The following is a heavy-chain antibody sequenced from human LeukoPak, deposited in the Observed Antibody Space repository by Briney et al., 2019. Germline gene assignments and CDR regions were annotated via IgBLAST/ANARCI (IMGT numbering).Heavy chain of an antibody. V-gene: IGHV3-64D*09. J-gene: IGHJ4*02. CDR1: GFTFSTYA. CDR2: ITSNGGTT. Sequence: GGPLRLSCSASGFTFSTYAMYWLREAPGKGLEYVSVITSNGGTTYSADSVKRRFTISRDNSKNTLYLQMSSLRPEDTAVYYCVKDSNIHNYWGQGTLVTVSS. CDR3: VKDSNIHNY. D-gene: IGHD4-11*01.